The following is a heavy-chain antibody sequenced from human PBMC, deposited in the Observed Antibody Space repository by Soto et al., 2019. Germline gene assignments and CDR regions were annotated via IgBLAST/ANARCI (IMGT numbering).Heavy chain of an antibody. J-gene: IGHJ2*01. CDR3: AGSSVTGGDYFSDL. Sequence: EVQLVESGGGLVQPGGSLLLSCAASGFSFSASTIHWVRQVSGKGLEWVGRIRTEPNNYATGYAASVKGRFTISRDDSKNTAFLQMISLKTEDTAVYYCAGSSVTGGDYFSDLWGRGTLSSVSS. V-gene: IGHV3-73*01. CDR2: IRTEPNNYAT. D-gene: IGHD3-16*01. CDR1: GFSFSAST.